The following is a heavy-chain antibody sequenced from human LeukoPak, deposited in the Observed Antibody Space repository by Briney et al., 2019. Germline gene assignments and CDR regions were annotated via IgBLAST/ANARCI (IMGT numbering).Heavy chain of an antibody. D-gene: IGHD6-6*01. Sequence: PSETLSLTCAVYGGSFSGYYWSWIRQPPGKGLEWIGEINHSGSTNYNPSLKSRVTISVDTSKNQFSLKLSSVTAADTAVYYCARVSGFAARLNQRFFFDYWGQGTLVTVSS. CDR3: ARVSGFAARLNQRFFFDY. J-gene: IGHJ4*02. CDR2: INHSGST. CDR1: GGSFSGYY. V-gene: IGHV4-34*01.